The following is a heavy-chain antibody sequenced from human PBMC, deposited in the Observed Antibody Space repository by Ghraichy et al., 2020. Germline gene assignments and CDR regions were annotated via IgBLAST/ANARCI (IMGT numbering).Heavy chain of an antibody. J-gene: IGHJ1*01. CDR1: GGSFSGYY. CDR3: ARAAGRIAARLQH. Sequence: SETLSLTCAVYGGSFSGYYWSWIRQPPGKGLEWIGEINHSGSTNYNPSLNSRVTISVDTSKNQFSLKLSSVTAADTAVYYCARAAGRIAARLQHWGQGTLVTVSS. V-gene: IGHV4-34*01. CDR2: INHSGST. D-gene: IGHD6-6*01.